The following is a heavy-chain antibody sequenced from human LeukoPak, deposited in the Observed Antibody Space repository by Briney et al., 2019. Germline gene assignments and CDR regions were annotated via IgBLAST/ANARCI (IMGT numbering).Heavy chain of an antibody. CDR3: ARALDRIRLSAFDI. V-gene: IGHV3-11*04. CDR1: GFTFSDYY. J-gene: IGHJ3*02. Sequence: GGSLRLSCAASGFTFSDYYMSWIRQAPGKGLEWVSYISSSGSTIYYADSVKGRFTISRDNAKNSLYLQMNSLRAEDTAVYYCARALDRIRLSAFDIWGQGTMVTVSS. CDR2: ISSSGSTI. D-gene: IGHD4-17*01.